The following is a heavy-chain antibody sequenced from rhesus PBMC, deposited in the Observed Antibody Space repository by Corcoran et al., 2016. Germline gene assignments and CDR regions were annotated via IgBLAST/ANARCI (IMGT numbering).Heavy chain of an antibody. CDR1: GGSISRSYD. V-gene: IGHV4-76*01. J-gene: IGHJ4*01. CDR3: ARAPRSGTMDF. Sequence: QVQLQESGPGGVKPSETLSLTSAVSGGSISRSYDWTWTRQLPGKWLEWIGYISGSRVSTNYNPSLNNRVTISKDASKNQFPLRLSSVTAADTAVYYCARAPRSGTMDFWGQGVLVTVSS. D-gene: IGHD1-14*01. CDR2: ISGSRVST.